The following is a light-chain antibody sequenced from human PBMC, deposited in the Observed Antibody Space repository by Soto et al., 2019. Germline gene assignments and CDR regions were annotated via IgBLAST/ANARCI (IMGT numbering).Light chain of an antibody. Sequence: DIQMTQSPSTLSGSVGDRVTITCRASQTISSWLAWYQQKPGKAPKLLIYKASNVKSGVPSRFSGSGSGTEFTLTISSLQPDYFATYSCQHHNSYSEAFGQGTKVEL. J-gene: IGKJ1*01. CDR3: QHHNSYSEA. CDR1: QTISSW. V-gene: IGKV1-5*03. CDR2: KAS.